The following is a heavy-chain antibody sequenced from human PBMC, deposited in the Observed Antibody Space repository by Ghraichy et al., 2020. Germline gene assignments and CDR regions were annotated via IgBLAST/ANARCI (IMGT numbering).Heavy chain of an antibody. CDR2: IKQDGSEK. Sequence: SLRLSCAASVFTFTSYWMSWVRQAPGKGLEWVANIKQDGSEKYYVDSVKGRFTISRDNARNSVYLQMNSLRAEDTAIYYCARDWPAFDIWGQGTMVTVSS. CDR1: VFTFTSYW. CDR3: ARDWPAFDI. J-gene: IGHJ3*02. V-gene: IGHV3-7*01.